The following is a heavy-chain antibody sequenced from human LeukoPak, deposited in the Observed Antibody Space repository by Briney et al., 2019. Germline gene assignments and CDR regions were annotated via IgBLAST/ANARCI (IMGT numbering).Heavy chain of an antibody. D-gene: IGHD3-10*01. J-gene: IGHJ6*02. CDR2: ISSSGSTI. V-gene: IGHV3-48*03. CDR1: GFTFSSYE. CDR3: ARDGSMVRDYYYYGMDV. Sequence: GGSLRLSCAASGFTFSSYEMNWVRQAPGKGLEWVSYISSSGSTIYYADSVKGRFTVSRDNAKNSLYLQMNSLRAEDTAVYYCARDGSMVRDYYYYGMDVWGQGTTVTVSS.